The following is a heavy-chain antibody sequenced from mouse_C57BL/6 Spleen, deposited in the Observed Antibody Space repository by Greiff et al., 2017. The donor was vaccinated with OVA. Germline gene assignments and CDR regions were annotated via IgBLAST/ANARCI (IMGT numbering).Heavy chain of an antibody. Sequence: QVQLKESGPGLVAPSQSLSITCTVSGFSLTSYGVDWVRQPPGKGLELLGVIWGGGSTNYNSALMYRLSISKDNSKSQVFLKMNSLQTDDTAMYYCAKHEGSLPFADWGQGTLVTVSA. J-gene: IGHJ3*01. CDR3: AKHEGSLPFAD. CDR1: GFSLTSYG. D-gene: IGHD6-2*01. CDR2: IWGGGST. V-gene: IGHV2-9*01.